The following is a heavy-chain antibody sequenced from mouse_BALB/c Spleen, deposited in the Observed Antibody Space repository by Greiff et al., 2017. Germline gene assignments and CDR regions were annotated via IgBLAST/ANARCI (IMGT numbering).Heavy chain of an antibody. CDR3: ASGITTVVATRYAMDY. CDR1: GYSFTSYY. D-gene: IGHD1-1*01. V-gene: IGHV1S135*01. CDR2: IDPFNGGT. J-gene: IGHJ4*01. Sequence: VQLQQSGPELMKPGASVKISCKASGYSFTSYYMHWVKQSHGTSLEWIGYIDPFNGGTSYNQKFKGKATFTVDKSSSTAYMHLSSLTSEDSAVYYCASGITTVVATRYAMDYWGQGTSVTVSS.